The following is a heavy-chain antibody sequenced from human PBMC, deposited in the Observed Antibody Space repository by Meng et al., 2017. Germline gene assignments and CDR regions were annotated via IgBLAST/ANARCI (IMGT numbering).Heavy chain of an antibody. V-gene: IGHV3-20*04. J-gene: IGHJ3*02. CDR3: ARTCGYCSGGSSITPGAFDI. CDR2: INWNGGST. D-gene: IGHD2-15*01. Sequence: GGSLRLSCAAPGFTFDDYGMSWVRQAPGKGLEWVSGINWNGGSTGYADSVKGRFTISRDNAKNSLYLQMNSLRAEDTALYYCARTCGYCSGGSSITPGAFDIWGQGTMVTVSS. CDR1: GFTFDDYG.